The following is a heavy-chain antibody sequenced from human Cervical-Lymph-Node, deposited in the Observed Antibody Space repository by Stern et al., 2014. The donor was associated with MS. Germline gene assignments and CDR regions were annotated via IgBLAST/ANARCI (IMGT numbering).Heavy chain of an antibody. CDR3: ARVSWFRSVYGMDV. CDR2: INTYNGNR. D-gene: IGHD3-10*01. CDR1: GYTLSEYH. V-gene: IGHV1-18*01. Sequence: QVQLVESGAEVKKPGTSVKVSCKASGYTLSEYHIIWVRQAPGQGLEWLAWINTYNGNRNSAQKFQGRVTMTTDTATATAYMDLRNRTSYDTATYYCARVSWFRSVYGMDVWGQGTAVAVSS. J-gene: IGHJ6*02.